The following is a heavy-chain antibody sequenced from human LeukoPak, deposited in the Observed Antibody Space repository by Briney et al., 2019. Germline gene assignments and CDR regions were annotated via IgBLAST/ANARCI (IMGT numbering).Heavy chain of an antibody. CDR3: AKDKFDGSGSYYFDY. J-gene: IGHJ4*02. Sequence: GGSLRLSCAASGFTFDDYAMHWVRQAPGKGPAWVSLVSWDGSRTFYADSVKGRFTISRENSKNSLYLQMNSLRAEDTALYYCAKDKFDGSGSYYFDYWGQGTLVTVSS. CDR1: GFTFDDYA. D-gene: IGHD3-10*01. V-gene: IGHV3-43D*03. CDR2: VSWDGSRT.